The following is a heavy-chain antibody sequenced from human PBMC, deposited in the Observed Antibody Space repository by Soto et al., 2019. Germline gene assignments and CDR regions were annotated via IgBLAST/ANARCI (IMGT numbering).Heavy chain of an antibody. CDR2: IYYSGST. V-gene: IGHV4-59*01. Sequence: SETLSLTCTVSGGSISSYYWSWIRQPPGKGLEWIGYIYYSGSTNYNPSLKSRVTISVDTSKNQFSLKLSSVTAADTAVYYCSRLPPERYSAYDFPMDVWGQGTTVTVSS. D-gene: IGHD5-12*01. CDR1: GGSISSYY. J-gene: IGHJ6*02. CDR3: SRLPPERYSAYDFPMDV.